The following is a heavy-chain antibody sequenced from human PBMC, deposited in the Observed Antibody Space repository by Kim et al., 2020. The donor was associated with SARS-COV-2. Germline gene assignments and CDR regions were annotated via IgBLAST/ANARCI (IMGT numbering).Heavy chain of an antibody. CDR2: IYPGDSDT. D-gene: IGHD1-20*01. Sequence: GESLKISCKGSGYSFTSYWIGWVRQMPGKGLEWMGIIYPGDSDTRYSPSFQGQVTISADKSISTAYLQWSSLKASDTAMYYCARVPSLTGTEFDPWGQGTLVTVSS. V-gene: IGHV5-51*01. J-gene: IGHJ5*02. CDR3: ARVPSLTGTEFDP. CDR1: GYSFTSYW.